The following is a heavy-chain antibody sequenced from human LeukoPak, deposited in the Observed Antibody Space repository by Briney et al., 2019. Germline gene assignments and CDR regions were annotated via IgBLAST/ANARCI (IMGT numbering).Heavy chain of an antibody. CDR3: ARAEPEVYSGYDLFVY. J-gene: IGHJ4*02. Sequence: SQTLSLTCAISGDSVSSNSAAWNWIRQSPSRGLEWLGRTYYRSKWYNDYAVSVKSRITINPDTSKNQFSLQLNSVTPEDTAVYYCARAEPEVYSGYDLFVYWGQGTLVTVSS. V-gene: IGHV6-1*01. CDR2: TYYRSKWYN. CDR1: GDSVSSNSAA. D-gene: IGHD5-12*01.